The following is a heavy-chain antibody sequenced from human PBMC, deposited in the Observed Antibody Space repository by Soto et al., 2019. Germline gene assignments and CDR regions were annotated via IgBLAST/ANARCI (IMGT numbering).Heavy chain of an antibody. Sequence: TSETLSLTCAVYGGSFSGYYWSWIRQPPGKGLEWIGEINHSGSTNYNPSLKSRVTISVDTSKNQFSLKLSSVTAADTAVYYCARVPRYYYDSSGGYWGQGTLVTVSS. CDR1: GGSFSGYY. D-gene: IGHD3-22*01. CDR2: INHSGST. CDR3: ARVPRYYYDSSGGY. V-gene: IGHV4-34*01. J-gene: IGHJ4*02.